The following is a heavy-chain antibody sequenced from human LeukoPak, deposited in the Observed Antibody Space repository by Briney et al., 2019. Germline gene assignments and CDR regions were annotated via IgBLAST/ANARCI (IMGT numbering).Heavy chain of an antibody. CDR2: INHSGST. D-gene: IGHD2-2*01. CDR1: GGSFSGYY. V-gene: IGHV4-34*01. J-gene: IGHJ4*02. Sequence: SETLSLTCAVYGGSFSGYYWSWIRQPPGKGLEWIGEINHSGSTNYSPSLKSRVTISVDTSKNQFSLKLSSVTAADTAVYYCARGLYCSSTSCYEDYWGQGTLVTVSS. CDR3: ARGLYCSSTSCYEDY.